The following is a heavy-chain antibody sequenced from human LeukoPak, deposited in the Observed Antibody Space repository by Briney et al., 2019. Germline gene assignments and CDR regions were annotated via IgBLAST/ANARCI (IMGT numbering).Heavy chain of an antibody. V-gene: IGHV5-51*01. CDR2: IYPGDSDT. CDR3: ARFGRSGSYGMDV. J-gene: IGHJ6*02. CDR1: GYSFPSYW. Sequence: GESLKISCKGSGYSFPSYWIGWVRQMPGKSLEWMGIIYPGDSDTIYSPSFQGQVTISADKSISTAYLQWNSPKASDTATYYCARFGRSGSYGMDVWGQGTTVTVSS. D-gene: IGHD1-26*01.